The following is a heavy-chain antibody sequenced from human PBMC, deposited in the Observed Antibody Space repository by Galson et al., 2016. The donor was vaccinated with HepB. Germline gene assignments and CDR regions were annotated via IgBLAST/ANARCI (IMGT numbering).Heavy chain of an antibody. D-gene: IGHD3-9*01. J-gene: IGHJ3*02. CDR2: ISTNGISQ. Sequence: SLRLSCEASGFTFSKYALHWVRQAPGKGLEWVAVISTNGISQNYEDSVKGRFTVYRDNSKNTVDLQMNSLRPEDTAVYYCAKDQGILRHFDWLTYDAFDMWGQGTMVTVSS. CDR1: GFTFSKYA. V-gene: IGHV3-30*18. CDR3: AKDQGILRHFDWLTYDAFDM.